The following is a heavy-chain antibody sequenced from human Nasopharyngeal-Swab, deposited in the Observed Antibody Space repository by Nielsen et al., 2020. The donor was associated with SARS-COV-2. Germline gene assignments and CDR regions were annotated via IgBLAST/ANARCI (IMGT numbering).Heavy chain of an antibody. CDR1: GFTFSSYG. D-gene: IGHD3-22*01. J-gene: IGHJ4*02. V-gene: IGHV3-30*03. CDR2: ISYDGSNK. Sequence: GESLKISCAASGFTFSSYGMHWVRQAPGKGLEWVAVISYDGSNKYYADSVKGRLTISRDNAKNTLYLQMNSLRAEDTAVYYCAREGYYDSSGYSYFDYWGQGTLVTVSS. CDR3: AREGYYDSSGYSYFDY.